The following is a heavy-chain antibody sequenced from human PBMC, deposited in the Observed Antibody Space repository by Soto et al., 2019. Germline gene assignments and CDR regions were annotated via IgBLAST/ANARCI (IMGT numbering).Heavy chain of an antibody. CDR3: ARRPEYSSSVYFDY. J-gene: IGHJ4*02. Sequence: PGESLKISCKGSGYSFTSYWIGWVRQMPGKGLEWVGIIYPADSDTRYSPSFQGQVTISVDKSISTAYLQWSSLKASDSAMYYCARRPEYSSSVYFDYCGQGTLVTVSS. CDR2: IYPADSDT. D-gene: IGHD6-6*01. CDR1: GYSFTSYW. V-gene: IGHV5-51*01.